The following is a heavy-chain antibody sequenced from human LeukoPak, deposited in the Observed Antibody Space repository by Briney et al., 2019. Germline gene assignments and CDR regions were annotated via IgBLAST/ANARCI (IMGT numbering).Heavy chain of an antibody. V-gene: IGHV3-15*01. CDR1: GVTFSSYS. J-gene: IGHJ5*02. CDR3: TSHAAFDP. Sequence: GGSLRLSCAASGVTFSSYSMNWVRQAPGKGLEWVGRIKSRNVGGTTDYAAPVKGRFTISRDDSKNTVYLQMNSLKIEDTAVYYCTSHAAFDPWGQGTLVTVSS. CDR2: IKSRNVGGTT.